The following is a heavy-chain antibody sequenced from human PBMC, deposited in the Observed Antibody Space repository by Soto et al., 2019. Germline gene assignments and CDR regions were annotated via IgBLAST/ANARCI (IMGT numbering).Heavy chain of an antibody. Sequence: EVQLVESGVGLVQPGGSLRIACAAAGFTCSSYSIKWVSQAPGKGLEWFSYITSDSSTISYADSVKRRFNVSRDNANNSLYLQMHRLRDEETGMYYCARVGRSVYGMGVWGQGTSVTVS. J-gene: IGHJ6*02. V-gene: IGHV3-48*02. CDR1: GFTCSSYS. CDR2: ITSDSSTI. D-gene: IGHD3-3*01. CDR3: ARVGRSVYGMGV.